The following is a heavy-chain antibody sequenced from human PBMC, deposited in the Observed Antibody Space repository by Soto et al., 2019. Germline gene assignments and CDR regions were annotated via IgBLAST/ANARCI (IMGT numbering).Heavy chain of an antibody. J-gene: IGHJ3*01. D-gene: IGHD6-19*01. CDR3: TSLSIAVAHFAFDL. V-gene: IGHV3-74*01. CDR1: GFTFSGHW. CDR2: ITPDGSTT. Sequence: EVQLVESGGGVVQPGGSLRLSCAASGFTFSGHWMHWVRQAPGEGLVWVSRITPDGSTTDYADSVKGRFSISRDNAKNMVYLQMNSLRVEDTAAYYCTSLSIAVAHFAFDLWGQGTLVTVSS.